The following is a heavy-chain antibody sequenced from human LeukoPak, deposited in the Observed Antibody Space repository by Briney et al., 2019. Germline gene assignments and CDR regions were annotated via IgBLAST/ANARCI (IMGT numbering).Heavy chain of an antibody. CDR1: GFTFSSYG. Sequence: GGSLRLSCAASGFTFSSYGMHWVRQAPGKGLEWVAFIRYDGSNKYYADSVKGRLTISRDNSKNTLYLQMNSLRAEDTAVYYCARMGDSGSYGFDIWGQGTMVTVSS. V-gene: IGHV3-30*02. CDR2: IRYDGSNK. D-gene: IGHD3-10*01. J-gene: IGHJ3*02. CDR3: ARMGDSGSYGFDI.